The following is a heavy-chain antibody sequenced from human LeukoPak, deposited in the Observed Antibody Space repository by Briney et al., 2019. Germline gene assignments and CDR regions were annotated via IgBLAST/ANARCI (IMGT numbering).Heavy chain of an antibody. D-gene: IGHD3-10*01. CDR1: GGTFSSYA. Sequence: SVKVSCKASGGTFSSYATSWVRQAPGQGLEWMGGTIPIFGTANYAQKFQGRVTITADESTSTAYMELSSLRSEDTAVYYCARSQYYYGSGSYFPFDYWGQGTLVTVSS. CDR3: ARSQYYYGSGSYFPFDY. CDR2: TIPIFGTA. J-gene: IGHJ4*02. V-gene: IGHV1-69*13.